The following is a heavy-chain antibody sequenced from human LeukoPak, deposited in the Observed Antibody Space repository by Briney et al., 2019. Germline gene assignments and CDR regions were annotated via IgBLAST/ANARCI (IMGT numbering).Heavy chain of an antibody. V-gene: IGHV4-34*01. Sequence: SETLSLTCAVYGGSFSGYYWSWIRQPPGKGLEWIGEINHSGSTNYNPSLKSRVTISVDTSKNQFSLKLSSVTAADTAVYYCARGGFAPTYYYGMDVWGQGTLVTVSS. CDR1: GGSFSGYY. CDR2: INHSGST. D-gene: IGHD3-3*01. J-gene: IGHJ6*02. CDR3: ARGGFAPTYYYGMDV.